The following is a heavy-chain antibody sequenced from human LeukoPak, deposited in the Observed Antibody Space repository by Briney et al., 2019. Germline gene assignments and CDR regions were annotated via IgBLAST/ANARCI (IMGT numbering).Heavy chain of an antibody. D-gene: IGHD5-24*01. Sequence: GGSLRLSCAASGFTFSSYSMNWVRQAPGKGLEWVSSISSSSSYIYYADSVKGRFTISRDNAKNSLYLQMNSLRAEDTAVYYCAKDRQAIRDAFDIWGQGTTVSVSS. CDR3: AKDRQAIRDAFDI. J-gene: IGHJ3*02. CDR1: GFTFSSYS. V-gene: IGHV3-21*01. CDR2: ISSSSSYI.